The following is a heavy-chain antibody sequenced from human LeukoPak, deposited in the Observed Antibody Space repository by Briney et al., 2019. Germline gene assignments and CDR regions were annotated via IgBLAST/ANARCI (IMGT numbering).Heavy chain of an antibody. CDR1: GFTFSSYG. Sequence: GSLRLSCAASGFTFSSYGMHWVRQAPGKGLEWVAFIRYDGSNKYYADSVKGRFTISRDNSKNTLYLQMNSLRAEDTAVYYCAKENYDSSGYYYNSFVDYWGQGTLVTVSS. J-gene: IGHJ4*02. D-gene: IGHD3-22*01. CDR2: IRYDGSNK. V-gene: IGHV3-30*02. CDR3: AKENYDSSGYYYNSFVDY.